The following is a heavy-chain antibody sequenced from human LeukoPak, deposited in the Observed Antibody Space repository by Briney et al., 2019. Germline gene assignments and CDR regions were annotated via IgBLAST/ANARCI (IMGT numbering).Heavy chain of an antibody. CDR3: AKAAGTALVPYYYGMDV. Sequence: GGSLRLSCAASGFTFSSYAMSWVRQAPGKGLERVSAVSGSGVSTYYADSVKGRFTISRDNSKNTLYLQMNSLGGEDTAVYYCAKAAGTALVPYYYGMDVWGQGTTVTVSS. D-gene: IGHD5-18*01. J-gene: IGHJ6*02. CDR2: VSGSGVST. CDR1: GFTFSSYA. V-gene: IGHV3-23*01.